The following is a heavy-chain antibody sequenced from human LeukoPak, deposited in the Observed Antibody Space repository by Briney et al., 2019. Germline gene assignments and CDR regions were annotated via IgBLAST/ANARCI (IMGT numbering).Heavy chain of an antibody. CDR2: IIPILGRS. V-gene: IGHV1-69*05. CDR3: AREDHTANNWFDP. CDR1: GGSFISYG. D-gene: IGHD5-18*01. J-gene: IGHJ5*02. Sequence: SVTVSFTASGGSFISYGISWVRQAPGQGSEGVGWIIPILGRSNYAHKFQGTVTISTDRSTSTAYMEMSSLRSEDTAVYYCAREDHTANNWFDPWGQGTLVTVSS.